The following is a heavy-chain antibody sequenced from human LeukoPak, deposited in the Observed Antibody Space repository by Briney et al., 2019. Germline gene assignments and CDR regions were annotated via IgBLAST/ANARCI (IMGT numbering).Heavy chain of an antibody. J-gene: IGHJ4*02. V-gene: IGHV1-8*03. CDR3: ARTTSFTASGYDY. CDR2: MNPNNGDS. CDR1: GYTFTNYH. D-gene: IGHD6-25*01. Sequence: ASVKVSCKASGYTFTNYHINWVRQATGQGLEWMGWMNPNNGDSGYAQKFQGRATITRDTSISTSYMELRSLTSDDTAVYFCARTTSFTASGYDYWGQGTLVTVSS.